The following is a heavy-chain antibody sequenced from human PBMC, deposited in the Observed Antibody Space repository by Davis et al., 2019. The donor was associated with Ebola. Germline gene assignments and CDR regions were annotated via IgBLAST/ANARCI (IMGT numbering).Heavy chain of an antibody. J-gene: IGHJ4*02. CDR3: ATGQWRLWLIY. CDR2: INPSGGST. D-gene: IGHD5-18*01. V-gene: IGHV1-46*03. CDR1: GYTFTSYY. Sequence: VSVKVSCKASGYTFTSYYMHWVRQAPGQGLEWMGIINPSGGSTSYAQKFQGRVTMTRDTSTSTVYMELSSLRSEDTAVYYCATGQWRLWLIYWGQGTLVTVSS.